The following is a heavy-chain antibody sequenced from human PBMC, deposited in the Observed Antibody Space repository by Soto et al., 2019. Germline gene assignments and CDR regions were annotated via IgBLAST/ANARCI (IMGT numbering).Heavy chain of an antibody. CDR3: VREEYNSEYFDY. Sequence: QVQLVESGGGVVQPGTSLRLSCAASGFTFSHHAMHWVRQAPGKWLEWVTVTSYDSSNKYYADSVKGRFTISRDNSKSTLYLQMSGLRAEDTAVYYCVREEYNSEYFDYWGQGTLVTVSS. J-gene: IGHJ4*02. V-gene: IGHV3-30-3*01. CDR1: GFTFSHHA. D-gene: IGHD1-1*01. CDR2: TSYDSSNK.